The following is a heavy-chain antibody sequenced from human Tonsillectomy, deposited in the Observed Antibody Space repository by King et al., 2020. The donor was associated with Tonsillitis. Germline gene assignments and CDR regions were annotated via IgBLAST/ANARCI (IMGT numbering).Heavy chain of an antibody. CDR3: ARHPHDYFDY. V-gene: IGHV5-51*01. Sequence: LQLVQSGAEVKKPGESLKISCKGSGYSFNTNWIAWVRQMPGKGLELMGIIYPGDSDTRYSPSFQGQVTISADNSISTAYLQWSSLKASDTAMYYCARHPHDYFDYWGQGTLVTVSS. CDR1: GYSFNTNW. J-gene: IGHJ4*02. CDR2: IYPGDSDT.